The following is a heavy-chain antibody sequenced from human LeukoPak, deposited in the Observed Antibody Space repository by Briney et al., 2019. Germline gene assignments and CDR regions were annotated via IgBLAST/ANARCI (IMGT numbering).Heavy chain of an antibody. D-gene: IGHD6-13*01. CDR3: ARIAAAGNWFDP. CDR2: IYHSGST. CDR1: GYSISSGYY. J-gene: IGHJ5*02. Sequence: SETLSLTCTVSGYSISSGYYWGWIRQPPGKGLEWIGSIYHSGSTNYNPSLKSRVTISVDTSKNQFSLKLSSVTAADTAVYYCARIAAAGNWFDPWGQGTLVTVSS. V-gene: IGHV4-38-2*02.